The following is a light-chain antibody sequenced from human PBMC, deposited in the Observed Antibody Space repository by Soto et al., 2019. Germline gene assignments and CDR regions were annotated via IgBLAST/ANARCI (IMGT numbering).Light chain of an antibody. Sequence: QAVVTQESSFSVSPGGTVTLTCGLISGSVSTANNPSWYQHTPGQAPRTLIYSTSTRSSGVPDRFSGSILGNKAALTITGAQADDESDYYCALFMGNGISVFGTGTKLTVL. J-gene: IGLJ1*01. CDR1: SGSVSTANN. CDR3: ALFMGNGISV. CDR2: STS. V-gene: IGLV8-61*01.